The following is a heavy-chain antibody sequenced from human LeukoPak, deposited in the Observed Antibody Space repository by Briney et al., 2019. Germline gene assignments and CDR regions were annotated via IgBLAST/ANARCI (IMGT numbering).Heavy chain of an antibody. J-gene: IGHJ4*02. D-gene: IGHD6-13*01. V-gene: IGHV1-2*04. CDR1: GYTFTSYD. CDR2: INPNSGGT. Sequence: GASVKVSCKASGYTFTSYDINWVRQAPGQGLEWMGWINPNSGGTNYAQKFQGWVTMTRDTSISTAYMELSRLRSDDTAVYYCARVGGSSSWHDFDYWGQGTLVTVSS. CDR3: ARVGGSSSWHDFDY.